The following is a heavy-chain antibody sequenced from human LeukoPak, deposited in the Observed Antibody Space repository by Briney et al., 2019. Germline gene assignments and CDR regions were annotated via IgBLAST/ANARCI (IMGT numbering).Heavy chain of an antibody. Sequence: KPSETLSLTCTVSGGSISSSSYYWGWIRQSPGKGLEWIGSGYHSGTTYYNPSLESRVSIFIDTSKNQFSLKLSSVTAADTAVYYCARGSRDGYNTFDYWSQGTLATVSS. V-gene: IGHV4-39*01. CDR3: ARGSRDGYNTFDY. D-gene: IGHD5-24*01. CDR1: GGSISSSSYY. CDR2: GYHSGTT. J-gene: IGHJ4*02.